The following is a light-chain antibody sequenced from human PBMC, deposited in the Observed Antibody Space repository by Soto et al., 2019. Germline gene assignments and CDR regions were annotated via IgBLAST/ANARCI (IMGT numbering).Light chain of an antibody. V-gene: IGKV1-33*01. Sequence: DVQMTQSPSSLSASVGDRVTITCQASHDIGTHLNWYQHRPGKAPKLLIFDTSHLATGVPARFSGSGSDTYFTFTITNLQAEDFAAYYSQQFDSVPLTLGGGTHVEI. CDR3: QQFDSVPLT. CDR2: DTS. J-gene: IGKJ4*01. CDR1: HDIGTH.